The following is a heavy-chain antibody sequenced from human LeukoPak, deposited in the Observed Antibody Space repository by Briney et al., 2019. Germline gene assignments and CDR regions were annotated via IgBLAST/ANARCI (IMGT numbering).Heavy chain of an antibody. Sequence: GESLKISCEGSGYSFSNYWIGWVRQMPGKGLEWMGIIYPGDYETRYSPSFQGLVTISVDKSISTAYLQWSSLKASDTAMYYCAIPPGYCGNDCSFDHWGQGTLVTVST. CDR1: GYSFSNYW. V-gene: IGHV5-51*01. CDR3: AIPPGYCGNDCSFDH. J-gene: IGHJ4*02. D-gene: IGHD2-21*02. CDR2: IYPGDYET.